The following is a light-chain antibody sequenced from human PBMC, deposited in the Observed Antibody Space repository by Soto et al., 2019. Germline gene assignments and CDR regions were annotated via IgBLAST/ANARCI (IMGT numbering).Light chain of an antibody. Sequence: DIVLTQSPDTLSLSPGERVTLSCRASQRVSLSYLVWYQQKPGQAPRLLIYDSSTMASGVPDRFDGRGSGTDFTLAMTSLEPEDSAVYYCQQCACSSWSFGQATKLEI. CDR1: QRVSLSY. CDR2: DSS. CDR3: QQCACSSWS. J-gene: IGKJ1*01. V-gene: IGKV3-20*01.